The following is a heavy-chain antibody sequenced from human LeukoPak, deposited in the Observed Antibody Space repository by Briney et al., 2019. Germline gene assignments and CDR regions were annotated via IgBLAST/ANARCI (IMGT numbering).Heavy chain of an antibody. CDR1: GYTFTSYG. D-gene: IGHD2-15*01. Sequence: ASVKVSCKASGYTFTSYGISWVRQAPGQGLEWMGWISAYNGNTNCAQKLQGRVTMTTDTSTSTAYMELRSLRSDDTAVYYCARVPGAAYYYGMDVWGKGTTVTVSS. CDR2: ISAYNGNT. J-gene: IGHJ6*04. V-gene: IGHV1-18*04. CDR3: ARVPGAAYYYGMDV.